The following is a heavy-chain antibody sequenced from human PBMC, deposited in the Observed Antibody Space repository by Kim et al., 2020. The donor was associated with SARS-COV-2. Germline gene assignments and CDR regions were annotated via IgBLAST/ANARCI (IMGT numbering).Heavy chain of an antibody. Sequence: SETLSLTCAVSGDSMDSPKWWTWVRQPPGRGLEWIAQIYESGSTNYNSPLESRVTISADKSRNQFSLNLTSVTAADTADYYCASGPSSGYYDSWGQGTL. V-gene: IGHV4-4*02. D-gene: IGHD2-15*01. J-gene: IGHJ4*02. CDR2: IYESGST. CDR1: GDSMDSPKW. CDR3: ASGPSSGYYDS.